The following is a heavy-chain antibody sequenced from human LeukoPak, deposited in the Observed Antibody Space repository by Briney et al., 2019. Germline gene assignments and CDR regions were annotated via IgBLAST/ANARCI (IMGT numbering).Heavy chain of an antibody. CDR2: MNPNSGNT. J-gene: IGHJ5*02. Sequence: ASVKVSCKASGYTFTSYDINWVRQATGQGLEWMGWMNPNSGNTGYAQKFQGRVTMTRNTSISTAYMELSSLRSEDTAVYYRASALSSWYVPPSWGQGTLVTVSS. V-gene: IGHV1-8*01. CDR1: GYTFTSYD. D-gene: IGHD6-13*01. CDR3: ASALSSWYVPPS.